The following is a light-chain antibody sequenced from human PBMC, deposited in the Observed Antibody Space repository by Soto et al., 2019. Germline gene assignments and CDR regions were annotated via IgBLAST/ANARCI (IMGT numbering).Light chain of an antibody. CDR2: GAS. J-gene: IGKJ1*01. V-gene: IGKV3-20*01. CDR3: QQYGSSPQT. CDR1: QSVSSSY. Sequence: IVFTRSPCTLSLSPGGRATLSCRASQSVSSSYSAWHQQTPGQAPRLLIYGASSRATGIQERFSGSGSGTDFTLTISRLEPEDFAVYYCQQYGSSPQTFGQGTKVDIK.